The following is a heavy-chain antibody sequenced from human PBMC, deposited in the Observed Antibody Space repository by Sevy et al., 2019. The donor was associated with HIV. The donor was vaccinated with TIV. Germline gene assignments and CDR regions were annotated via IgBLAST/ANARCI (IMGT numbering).Heavy chain of an antibody. D-gene: IGHD5-18*01. CDR2: IYYSGST. CDR3: ARHSGIRGYSYGLAYYYYYGMDV. CDR1: GGSISSSSYY. Sequence: SETLSLTCTVSGGSISSSSYYWGWIRQPPGKGLEWIGSIYYSGSTYYNPSLKSRVTISVDTSKNQFSLKLSSVTAAETAVYYCARHSGIRGYSYGLAYYYYYGMDVWGQGTTVTVSS. V-gene: IGHV4-39*01. J-gene: IGHJ6*02.